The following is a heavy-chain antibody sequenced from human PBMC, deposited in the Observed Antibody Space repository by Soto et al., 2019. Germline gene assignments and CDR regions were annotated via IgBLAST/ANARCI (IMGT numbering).Heavy chain of an antibody. V-gene: IGHV4-30-4*01. Sequence: NPSETLSLTCTVSGGSISSGDYYWNWIRQPPGKGLEWIGYIYYTGSTYYNASLKSRVTISVDTSKNQFSLKLGSVTAADTAVYYCARASLRSFDWPVGGGPPLTNYFDPWGQGTLVTVSS. D-gene: IGHD3-9*01. CDR2: IYYTGST. CDR3: ARASLRSFDWPVGGGPPLTNYFDP. CDR1: GGSISSGDYY. J-gene: IGHJ5*02.